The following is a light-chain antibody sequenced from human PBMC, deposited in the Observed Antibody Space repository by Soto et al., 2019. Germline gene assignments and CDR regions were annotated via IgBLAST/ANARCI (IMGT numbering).Light chain of an antibody. J-gene: IGKJ2*01. CDR2: WAS. V-gene: IGKV4-1*01. CDR3: QQYYDPPRT. CDR1: QSVLYSSNNKNY. Sequence: DIVMTQSPDSLAVSLGERATINCKSSQSVLYSSNNKNYLAWYQQKPGQPPKLLIYWASTRESGVPDRFSGSGSGTDFTLTINSLQAEDVAVYYCQQYYDPPRTFGRGTKPEIK.